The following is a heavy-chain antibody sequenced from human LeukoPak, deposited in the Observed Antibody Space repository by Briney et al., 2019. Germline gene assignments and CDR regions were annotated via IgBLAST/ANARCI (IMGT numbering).Heavy chain of an antibody. CDR2: IYYSGST. CDR3: ARDPRAAAGLDYYYGMDV. Sequence: SETLSLTCTVSGGSISSYYWSWIRQPPGKGLEWIGYIYYSGSTNYNPSPKSRVTISVDTSKNQFSLKLSSVTAADTAVYYCARDPRAAAGLDYYYGMDVWGKGTTVTVSS. CDR1: GGSISSYY. V-gene: IGHV4-59*01. J-gene: IGHJ6*04. D-gene: IGHD6-13*01.